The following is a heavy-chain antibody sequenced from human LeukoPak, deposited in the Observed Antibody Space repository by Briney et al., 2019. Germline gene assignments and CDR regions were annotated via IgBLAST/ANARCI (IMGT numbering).Heavy chain of an antibody. CDR2: IKQDGSEK. CDR3: ARKNGLDV. V-gene: IGHV3-7*01. CDR1: GFTFSSYS. J-gene: IGHJ6*02. Sequence: PGGSLRLSCAASGFTFSSYSMNWVRQATGKGLEWVANIKQDGSEKYYVDSVKGRFTISRDNAKNSLYLQMNSLRAEDTAMYYCARKNGLDVWGQGTTVTVSS.